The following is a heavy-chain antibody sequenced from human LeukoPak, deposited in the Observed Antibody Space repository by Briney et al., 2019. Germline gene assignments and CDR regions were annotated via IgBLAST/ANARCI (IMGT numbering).Heavy chain of an antibody. CDR3: ARGGGSSGWPYFDY. D-gene: IGHD6-19*01. Sequence: SETLSLTCTVSGGSVSSGTYYCSWIRQPPGKGLEWIGYIYYSGSTNYNPSLKSRVTISMDTSKNQFSLKLSSVPDPDTAVCYYARGGGSSGWPYFDYWGQGTLVTVSS. J-gene: IGHJ4*02. V-gene: IGHV4-61*01. CDR2: IYYSGST. CDR1: GGSVSSGTYY.